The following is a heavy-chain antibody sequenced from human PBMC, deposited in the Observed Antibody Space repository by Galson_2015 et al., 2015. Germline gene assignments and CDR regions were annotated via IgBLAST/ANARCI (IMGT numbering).Heavy chain of an antibody. CDR3: AREFRAQGSST. CDR2: ISRDGTT. Sequence: ETLSLTCAVYGGSFSGYWWSWIRQPPGQGLEWIGEISRDGTTSYSASLKSRVTISAGTSKSLFSLTVRSVTAADTAFYYCAREFRAQGSSTWGQGTLVTVSS. J-gene: IGHJ5*02. V-gene: IGHV4-34*01. D-gene: IGHD6-6*01. CDR1: GGSFSGYW.